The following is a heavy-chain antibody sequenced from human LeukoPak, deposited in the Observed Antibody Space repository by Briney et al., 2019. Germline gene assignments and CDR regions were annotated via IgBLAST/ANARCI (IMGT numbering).Heavy chain of an antibody. CDR3: ARVTRRGNLFGP. J-gene: IGHJ5*02. Sequence: ASVKVSCKASGYTFTSYEINWVRQATGQGLEWMGWMNPNSGNTGYAQKFQGRVTMTRDMSTGTVYMELSSLRSEDTAVYYCARVTRRGNLFGPWGQGTLVTVSS. D-gene: IGHD2/OR15-2a*01. CDR2: MNPNSGNT. CDR1: GYTFTSYE. V-gene: IGHV1-8*01.